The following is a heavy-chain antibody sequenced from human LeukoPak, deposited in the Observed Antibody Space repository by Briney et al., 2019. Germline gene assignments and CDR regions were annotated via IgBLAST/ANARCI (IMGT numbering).Heavy chain of an antibody. CDR1: GGSFSGYY. D-gene: IGHD2-2*02. CDR2: INHSGST. Sequence: PSETLSLACAVYGGSFSGYYWSWIRQPPGKGLEWIGEINHSGSTNYNPSLKSRVTISVDTSKNQFSLKLSSVTAADTAVYYCATISGPHAFDIWGQGTMVTVSS. V-gene: IGHV4-34*01. J-gene: IGHJ3*02. CDR3: ATISGPHAFDI.